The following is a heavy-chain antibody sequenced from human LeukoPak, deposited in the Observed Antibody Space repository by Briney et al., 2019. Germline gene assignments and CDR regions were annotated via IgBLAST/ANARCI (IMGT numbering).Heavy chain of an antibody. Sequence: PSETLSLTCTVSGGSISSYYWSWVRQPPGKGLEWIGYIYYSGSTNYNPSLKSRVTISVDTSKNQFSLKLSSVTAAGTAVYYCARGLYYYDSSGYYHRDYGMDVWGQGTTVTVSS. CDR2: IYYSGST. CDR1: GGSISSYY. J-gene: IGHJ6*02. D-gene: IGHD3-22*01. CDR3: ARGLYYYDSSGYYHRDYGMDV. V-gene: IGHV4-59*12.